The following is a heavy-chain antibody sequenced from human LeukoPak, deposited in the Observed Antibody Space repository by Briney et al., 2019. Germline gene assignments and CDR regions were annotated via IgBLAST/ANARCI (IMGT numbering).Heavy chain of an antibody. CDR1: GGSISSYY. Sequence: SETLSLTCTVSGGSISSYYWNWIRQPPGKGLVWIGYIYYSGSTNYNPSLKSRVTISVDTSKNQFSLKLSSVTAADTAVYYCARGADSSGYYSIFYFDYWGQGTLVTVSS. J-gene: IGHJ4*02. V-gene: IGHV4-59*01. CDR2: IYYSGST. CDR3: ARGADSSGYYSIFYFDY. D-gene: IGHD3-22*01.